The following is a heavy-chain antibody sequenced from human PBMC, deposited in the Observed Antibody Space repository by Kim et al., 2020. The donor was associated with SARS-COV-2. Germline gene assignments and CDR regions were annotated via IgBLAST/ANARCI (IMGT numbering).Heavy chain of an antibody. CDR2: ISYDGSNK. J-gene: IGHJ6*02. D-gene: IGHD6-19*01. CDR1: GFTFSSYA. Sequence: GGSLRLSCAASGFTFSSYAMHWVHQAPGKGLEWVAVISYDGSNKYYADSVRGRFSISRDKSKNTLFVQMNSLRGEDTAVYYCARVLSPGYSSGWTYYYYGMDVWGQGTTVTVSS. V-gene: IGHV3-30*04. CDR3: ARVLSPGYSSGWTYYYYGMDV.